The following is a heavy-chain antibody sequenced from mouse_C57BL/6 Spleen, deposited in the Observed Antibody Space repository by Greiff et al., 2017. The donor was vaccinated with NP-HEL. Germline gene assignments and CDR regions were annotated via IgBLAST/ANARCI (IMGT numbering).Heavy chain of an antibody. CDR2: IDPANGNT. CDR3: ARSDDGYYVFFDY. J-gene: IGHJ2*01. D-gene: IGHD2-3*01. V-gene: IGHV14-3*01. CDR1: GFNIKNTY. Sequence: VQLKESVAELVRPGASVKLSCTASGFNIKNTYMHWVKQRPEQGLEWIGRIDPANGNTKYAPKFQGKATITADTSSNTAYLQLSSLTSEDTAIYYCARSDDGYYVFFDYWGQGTTLTVSS.